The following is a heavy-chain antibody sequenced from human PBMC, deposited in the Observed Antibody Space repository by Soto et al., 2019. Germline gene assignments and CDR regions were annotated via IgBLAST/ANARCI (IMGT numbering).Heavy chain of an antibody. Sequence: QLQLQESGPGLVKPSETLSLTCTVSGGSISSSSYYWGWIRQPPGKGLEWIGSIYYSGSTYYNPSLKRRVTISVDTSKNQFSLKLSSVTAADTAVYYCARLHYDSSGYPAFDYWGQGTLVTVSS. CDR3: ARLHYDSSGYPAFDY. CDR2: IYYSGST. CDR1: GGSISSSSYY. J-gene: IGHJ4*02. D-gene: IGHD3-22*01. V-gene: IGHV4-39*01.